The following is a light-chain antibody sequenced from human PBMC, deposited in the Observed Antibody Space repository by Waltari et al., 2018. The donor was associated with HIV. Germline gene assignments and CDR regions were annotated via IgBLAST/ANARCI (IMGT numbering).Light chain of an antibody. CDR1: SSDISTYSF. J-gene: IGLJ2*01. V-gene: IGLV2-14*03. CDR3: SSYTTTNTVV. Sequence: QSALTQPASVSGSPGQSITISCTGTSSDISTYSFVSWYQKHPEKAPKLLIYDVDNRPSGVSRRFSGSKSGDTASLTISSIQADDEADYYCSSYTTTNTVVFGGGTKFTVL. CDR2: DVD.